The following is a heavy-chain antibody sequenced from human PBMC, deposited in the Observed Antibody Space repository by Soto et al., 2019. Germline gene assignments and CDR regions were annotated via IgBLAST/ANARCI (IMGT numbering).Heavy chain of an antibody. V-gene: IGHV3-21*01. D-gene: IGHD2-15*01. J-gene: IGHJ6*03. CDR1: GFTFSSYS. Sequence: GGSLRLSCAASGFTFSSYSMNWVRQAPGKGLEWVSSISSSSSYIYYADSVKGRFTTSRDNAKNSLYLQMNSLRAEDTAVYYCARASSCSGGSCYYYYYYMDVWGKGTTVTVSS. CDR3: ARASSCSGGSCYYYYYYMDV. CDR2: ISSSSSYI.